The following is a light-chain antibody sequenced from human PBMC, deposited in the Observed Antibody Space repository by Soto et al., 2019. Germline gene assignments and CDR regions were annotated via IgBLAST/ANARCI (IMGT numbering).Light chain of an antibody. J-gene: IGKJ5*01. CDR1: QGISSD. V-gene: IGKV1-9*01. CDR3: QQLNSYPRAT. Sequence: DIQLTQSPSFLSASVGDRVTITCRASQGISSDLAWYQQKPGKAPKLLIYVASTLPTGVPSRFSGSGSGTEFTLTISSLQPEDFATYYCQQLNSYPRATFGQGTRLESK. CDR2: VAS.